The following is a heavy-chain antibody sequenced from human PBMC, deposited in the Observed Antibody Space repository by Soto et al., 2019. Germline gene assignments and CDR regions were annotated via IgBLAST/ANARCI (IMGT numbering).Heavy chain of an antibody. D-gene: IGHD2-2*01. CDR3: ARGAGYCISTSCHGYYYGMDV. Sequence: SETLSLTCTVSGGPISSGGYYWSWIRQHPGKGLEWIGYIYYSGSTYYNPSLKSRVTISVDTSKNQFSLKLSSVTAADTAVYYCARGAGYCISTSCHGYYYGMDVWGQGTTVTVSS. CDR2: IYYSGST. V-gene: IGHV4-31*03. J-gene: IGHJ6*02. CDR1: GGPISSGGYY.